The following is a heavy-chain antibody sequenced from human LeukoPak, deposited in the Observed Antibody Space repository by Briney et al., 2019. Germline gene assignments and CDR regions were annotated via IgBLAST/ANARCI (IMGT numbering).Heavy chain of an antibody. Sequence: APVKVSCKGQGYTFSSYGISWVRQAPGQGLEWMGWIGAYSGNTKYAQKFQGRFTMTADTSTTTAYMEVGSLRSDDTAVYYCARLSFSLLGSTANDVFDIWGQGTMVTVSS. V-gene: IGHV1-18*01. CDR1: GYTFSSYG. CDR2: IGAYSGNT. D-gene: IGHD3-16*01. CDR3: ARLSFSLLGSTANDVFDI. J-gene: IGHJ3*02.